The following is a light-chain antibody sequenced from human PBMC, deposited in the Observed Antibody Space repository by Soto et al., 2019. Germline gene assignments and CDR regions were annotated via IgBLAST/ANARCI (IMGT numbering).Light chain of an antibody. CDR1: SSDFGGYNY. V-gene: IGLV2-14*01. CDR2: DVS. J-gene: IGLJ1*01. Sequence: QSALTQPASVSGSPAQSITISCTGTSSDFGGYNYVSWYQQHPGKAPKLMIYDVSNRPSGVSNRFSGSKSGNTASLTISGLQAEDEADYYCSSYTSSSTLSVFGNGTKVTVL. CDR3: SSYTSSSTLSV.